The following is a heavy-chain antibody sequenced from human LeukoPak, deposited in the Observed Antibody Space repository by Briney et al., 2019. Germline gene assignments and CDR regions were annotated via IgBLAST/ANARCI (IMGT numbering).Heavy chain of an antibody. CDR1: GYSFTTYW. Sequence: GESLKISCKGSGYSFTTYWIGWVRQMPGKGLEWMGIIYLGDSDTRYSPSFQGQVIISVDKSINTAYLQWSSLKASDTAMYYCAREGGGGGITMVRGVRYAFDIWGQGTMVTVSS. D-gene: IGHD3-10*01. J-gene: IGHJ3*02. V-gene: IGHV5-51*01. CDR3: AREGGGGGITMVRGVRYAFDI. CDR2: IYLGDSDT.